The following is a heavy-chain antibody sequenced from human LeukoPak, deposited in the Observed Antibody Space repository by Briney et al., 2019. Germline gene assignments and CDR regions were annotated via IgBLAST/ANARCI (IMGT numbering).Heavy chain of an antibody. CDR1: GGTFSSYA. D-gene: IGHD3-22*01. CDR2: IIPIFGTA. V-gene: IGHV1-69*05. CDR3: ARDRLDYDSSPVGY. Sequence: ASVKVSCKASGGTFSSYAISGVRQAPGQGLEWMGRIIPIFGTANYAQKFQGRVTITTDESTSTAYMELSSLRSEDTAVYYCARDRLDYDSSPVGYWGQGTLVTVSS. J-gene: IGHJ4*02.